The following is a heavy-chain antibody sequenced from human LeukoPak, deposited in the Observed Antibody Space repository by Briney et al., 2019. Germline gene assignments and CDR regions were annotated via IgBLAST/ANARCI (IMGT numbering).Heavy chain of an antibody. V-gene: IGHV3-66*01. CDR2: IYSGGGT. J-gene: IGHJ4*02. CDR3: ARSRGTFLPHDY. D-gene: IGHD3-16*01. CDR1: GFTVSSNY. Sequence: LTGGSLRLSCAVSGFTVSSNYMSWVHQAPGKGLEWVSVIYSGGGTYYADSVKGRFTISRDNSKNTVYLQMNSLRVEDTAVYYCARSRGTFLPHDYWGQGTLVTVSS.